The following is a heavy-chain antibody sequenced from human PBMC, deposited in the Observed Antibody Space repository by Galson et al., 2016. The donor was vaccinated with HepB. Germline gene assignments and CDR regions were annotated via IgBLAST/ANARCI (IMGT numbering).Heavy chain of an antibody. CDR3: ASQGYCGGDCYKGLGAFDI. CDR2: ISGSGGST. CDR1: GFNLNSYS. V-gene: IGHV3-23*01. Sequence: SLRLSCAVFGFNLNSYSMNWVRQAPGKGLEWVSGISGSGGSTYYADSVKGRFTITRDSSLYLQMNSLRVEDTAVYYCASQGYCGGDCYKGLGAFDIWGPGTMVTVSS. J-gene: IGHJ3*02. D-gene: IGHD2-21*02.